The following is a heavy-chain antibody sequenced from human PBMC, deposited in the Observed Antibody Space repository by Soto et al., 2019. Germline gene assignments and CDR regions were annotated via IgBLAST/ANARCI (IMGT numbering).Heavy chain of an antibody. CDR2: INPNSGGT. V-gene: IGHV1-2*04. J-gene: IGHJ5*02. CDR3: ARDGIAAANPPNWFDP. D-gene: IGHD6-13*01. Sequence: QVQLVQSGAEVKKPGASVKVSCKASGYTFTGYYMHWVRQAPGQGLEWMGWINPNSGGTNYAQKVQGWVTMTRDTSISTAYMELSRLRSDDTAVYYCARDGIAAANPPNWFDPWGQGTLVTVSS. CDR1: GYTFTGYY.